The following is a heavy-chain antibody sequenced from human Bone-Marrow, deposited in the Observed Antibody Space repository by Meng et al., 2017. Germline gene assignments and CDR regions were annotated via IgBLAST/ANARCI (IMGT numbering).Heavy chain of an antibody. CDR3: ARESGAAYSYGTLYYYYYGMDV. D-gene: IGHD5-18*01. CDR1: GFTFSSYS. CDR2: ISSSSSYI. V-gene: IGHV3-21*01. Sequence: GGSLRLSCAASGFTFSSYSMNWVRQAPGKGLEWVSSISSSSSYIYYADSVKGRFTISRDNAKNSLYLQMNSLRAEDTAVYYCARESGAAYSYGTLYYYYYGMDVWGQGTTVTVSS. J-gene: IGHJ6*02.